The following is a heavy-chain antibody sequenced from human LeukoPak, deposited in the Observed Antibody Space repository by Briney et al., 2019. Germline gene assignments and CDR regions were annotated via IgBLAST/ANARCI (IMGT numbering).Heavy chain of an antibody. D-gene: IGHD3-10*01. Sequence: PSETLSLTCAVSGGSIRSSQWWSWVRPPPGKGLEWIGEVLLSGSTNYNPPLKSRVTISADKSQNQFSLHLSSATAADTAVYYCARGHSSGSFDYWGQGTLVTVSS. CDR1: GGSIRSSQW. V-gene: IGHV4-4*02. CDR2: VLLSGST. CDR3: ARGHSSGSFDY. J-gene: IGHJ4*02.